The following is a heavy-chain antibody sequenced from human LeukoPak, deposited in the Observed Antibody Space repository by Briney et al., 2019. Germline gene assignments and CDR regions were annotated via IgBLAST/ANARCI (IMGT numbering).Heavy chain of an antibody. Sequence: ASVKVSCKASGYTFTGYYMHWVRQAPGQGLEWMGWINPNSGGTNYAQKFQGRVTMTRDTSISTAYMELSRLRSDDTAVYYCARSHKPEMALDYWGQGTLVTVSS. CDR2: INPNSGGT. V-gene: IGHV1-2*02. CDR1: GYTFTGYY. D-gene: IGHD5-24*01. J-gene: IGHJ4*02. CDR3: ARSHKPEMALDY.